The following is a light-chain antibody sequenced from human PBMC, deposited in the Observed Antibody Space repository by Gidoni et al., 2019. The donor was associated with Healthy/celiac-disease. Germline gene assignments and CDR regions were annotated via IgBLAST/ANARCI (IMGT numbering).Light chain of an antibody. CDR2: DVS. CDR3: SSYTSSSTLGGV. Sequence: QSALTQPASVSGSPGQSIPISCTGTSSDVGGYNYVSWYQQHPGKAPKLMIYDVSNRPSGVSNRFSGSKSGNTASLTISGLQAEDEADYYCSSYTSSSTLGGVFGTGTKVTVL. V-gene: IGLV2-14*01. CDR1: SSDVGGYNY. J-gene: IGLJ1*01.